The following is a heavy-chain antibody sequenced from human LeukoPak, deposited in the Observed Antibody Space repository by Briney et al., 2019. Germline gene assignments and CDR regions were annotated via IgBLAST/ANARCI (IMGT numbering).Heavy chain of an antibody. V-gene: IGHV4-30-4*08. CDR2: IYYSGST. CDR1: GGSISSGDYY. CDR3: ARVPRYCSSTSCYLESFDI. Sequence: PSETLSLTCTVSGGSISSGDYYWSWIRQPPGKGLEWIGYIYYSGSTYYNPSLKSRVTISVDTSKNQFSLKLSSVTAADTAVYYCARVPRYCSSTSCYLESFDIWGQGTMVTVSS. J-gene: IGHJ3*02. D-gene: IGHD2-2*01.